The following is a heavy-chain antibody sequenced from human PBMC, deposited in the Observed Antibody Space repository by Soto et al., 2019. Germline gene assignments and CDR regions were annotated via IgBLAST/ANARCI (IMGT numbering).Heavy chain of an antibody. CDR2: INHSGST. J-gene: IGHJ4*02. CDR3: ARVRADTAMVNYFDY. D-gene: IGHD5-18*01. CDR1: GGSFSGYY. V-gene: IGHV4-34*01. Sequence: SETLSLTCAVYGGSFSGYYWSWIRQPPGKGLEWIGEINHSGSTNYNPSLKSRVTISVDTSKNQFSLKLSSVTAADTAVYYCARVRADTAMVNYFDYWGQGTLVTVSS.